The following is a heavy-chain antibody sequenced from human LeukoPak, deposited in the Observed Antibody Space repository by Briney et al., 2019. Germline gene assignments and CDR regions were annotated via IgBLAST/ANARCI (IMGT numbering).Heavy chain of an antibody. V-gene: IGHV4-34*01. CDR2: INHSGST. CDR3: RVAYYYGSGSQYFDY. D-gene: IGHD3-10*01. Sequence: PSETLSLTCAVYGGSFSGYYWSWIRQPPGKGLEWIGEINHSGSTNYNPSLKSRVTISVDTSKNQFSLKLSSVTAADTAVYYCRVAYYYGSGSQYFDYWGQGTLVTVSS. J-gene: IGHJ4*02. CDR1: GGSFSGYY.